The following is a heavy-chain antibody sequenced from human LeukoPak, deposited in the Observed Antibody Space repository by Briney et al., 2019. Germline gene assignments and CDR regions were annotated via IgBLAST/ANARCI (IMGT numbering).Heavy chain of an antibody. CDR2: IYSSGST. J-gene: IGHJ6*02. D-gene: IGHD5-12*01. V-gene: IGHV4-59*12. CDR1: GGSISSYY. Sequence: SETLSLTCTVSGGSISSYYWGWIRQPPGKGLEWIGHIYSSGSTNYNPSLRSRVTISLDTSKKQFSLKLSSVTAADTAVYYCARISGSPVLYYYYGMDVWGQGTTVTVSS. CDR3: ARISGSPVLYYYYGMDV.